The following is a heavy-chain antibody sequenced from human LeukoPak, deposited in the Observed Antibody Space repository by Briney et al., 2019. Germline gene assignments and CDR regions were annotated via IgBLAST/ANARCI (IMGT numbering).Heavy chain of an antibody. CDR3: ARLGTTGNWVDP. J-gene: IGHJ5*02. V-gene: IGHV4-59*01. CDR1: GGSISSYY. D-gene: IGHD4-17*01. Sequence: PSETLSLTCTVSGGSISSYYWSWIRQPPGKGLEWIGYIYYSGSTNYNPSLKSRVTISVDTSKNQFSLKLSSVTAADTAVYYYARLGTTGNWVDPWGQGTLVTVSS. CDR2: IYYSGST.